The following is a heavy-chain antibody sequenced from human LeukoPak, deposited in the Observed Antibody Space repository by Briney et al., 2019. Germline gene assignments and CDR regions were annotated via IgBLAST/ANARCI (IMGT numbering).Heavy chain of an antibody. CDR3: ARRPVPDPEYSSSVDY. V-gene: IGHV4-38-2*01. CDR2: IYHSGST. Sequence: SETLSLTCAVSGYSISGGYYWGWIRQPPGKGLEWIGSIYHSGSTYYNPSLKSRVTISVDTSKNQFSLKLSSVTAADTAVYYCARRPVPDPEYSSSVDYWGQGTLVTVSS. D-gene: IGHD6-6*01. J-gene: IGHJ4*02. CDR1: GYSISGGYY.